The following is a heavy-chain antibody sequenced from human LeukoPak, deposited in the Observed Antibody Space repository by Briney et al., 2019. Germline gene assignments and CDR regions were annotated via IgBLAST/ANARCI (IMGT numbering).Heavy chain of an antibody. CDR1: GFTFSSYR. Sequence: GGSLRLSCAASGFTFSSYRMYWVRQAPGKGLVWVSRINSDGSSTTYADSVKGRFTISRDNAKNSLYLQMNSLRAEDTAVYYCARAPGSSPEYYFDYWGQGTLVTVSS. CDR2: INSDGSST. J-gene: IGHJ4*02. D-gene: IGHD3-10*01. CDR3: ARAPGSSPEYYFDY. V-gene: IGHV3-74*01.